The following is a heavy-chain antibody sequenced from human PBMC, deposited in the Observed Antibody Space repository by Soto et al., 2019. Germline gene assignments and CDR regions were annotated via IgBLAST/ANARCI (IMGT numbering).Heavy chain of an antibody. CDR1: GFTFSSYS. V-gene: IGHV3-21*04. CDR3: ARDHWVRGVRYYYGMDV. D-gene: IGHD3-10*01. CDR2: ISSSSSYI. J-gene: IGHJ6*02. Sequence: GGSLRLSCAASGFTFSSYSMNWVRQAPGKGLEWVSSISSSSSYIYYADSVKGRFTISRDNAKNSLYLQMNSLRAEDTAVYYCARDHWVRGVRYYYGMDVWGQGTTVTVSS.